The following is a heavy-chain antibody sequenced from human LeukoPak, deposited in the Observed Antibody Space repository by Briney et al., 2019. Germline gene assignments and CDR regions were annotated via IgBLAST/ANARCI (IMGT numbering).Heavy chain of an antibody. D-gene: IGHD3-22*01. CDR3: ARGGWNKFDY. Sequence: PSETLSLTCTVSRYSISSAYYWGWIRQAPGKGLEWIGTIYPSGNTYYNPSLKSRVTISVDTSKNQFSLKLSSVTAADTAVYYCARGGWNKFDYWGQGTLVTVSS. CDR2: IYPSGNT. V-gene: IGHV4-38-2*02. CDR1: RYSISSAYY. J-gene: IGHJ4*02.